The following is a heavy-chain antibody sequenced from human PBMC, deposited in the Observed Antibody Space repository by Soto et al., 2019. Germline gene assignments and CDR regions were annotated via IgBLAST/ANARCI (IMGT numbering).Heavy chain of an antibody. Sequence: VKVSCKASGGTFSSYAISWVRQSPGQGLESMGGIIPIFGTATYAQKFQGRVTITADKSTSTAYMELSSLRSEHKAVYYCARDQDEYGGNSASFDSCGQGTLVTASS. V-gene: IGHV1-69*13. CDR2: IIPIFGTA. CDR3: ARDQDEYGGNSASFDS. CDR1: GGTFSSYA. D-gene: IGHD2-21*02. J-gene: IGHJ4*02.